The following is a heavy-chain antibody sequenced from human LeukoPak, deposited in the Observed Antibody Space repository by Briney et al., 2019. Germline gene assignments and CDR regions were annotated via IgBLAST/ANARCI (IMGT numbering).Heavy chain of an antibody. V-gene: IGHV3-30*04. CDR1: GSPFSTLV. CDR2: ISYVGIKK. CDR3: ARGGFGRWFGEIPYYGLDV. Sequence: GGPLSPPGPSSGSPFSTLVIPGVGQAQGKGLEWVAVISYVGIKKYNADSVNGRFTISRDNSKNTLYLQMNSLRADDAAVYFCARGGFGRWFGEIPYYGLDVWGQAATVAISS. J-gene: IGHJ6*02. D-gene: IGHD3-10*01.